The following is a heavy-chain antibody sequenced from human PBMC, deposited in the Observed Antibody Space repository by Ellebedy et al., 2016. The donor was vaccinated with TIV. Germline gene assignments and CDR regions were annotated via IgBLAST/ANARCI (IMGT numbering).Heavy chain of an antibody. D-gene: IGHD3-10*01. Sequence: GESLKISCAASGFTFSSYAMSWVRQAPGKGLEWVSGISGSGGCTYHADSVKGRFTISRDNSKNTLYLQMNSLRAEATAVYYCAKGRRGTLWFGELHPWGQGTLVTVSS. V-gene: IGHV3-23*01. CDR3: AKGRRGTLWFGELHP. CDR2: ISGSGGCT. CDR1: GFTFSSYA. J-gene: IGHJ5*02.